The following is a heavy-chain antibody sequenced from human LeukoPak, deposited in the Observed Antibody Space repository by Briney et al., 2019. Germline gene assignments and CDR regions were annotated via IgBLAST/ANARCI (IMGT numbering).Heavy chain of an antibody. Sequence: SETLSLTCTVSGGSISSGDYYWSWIRQPPGKGLEWIGYIYYSGRTYYNPSLKSRVTISVDTSKNQFSLKLSSVTAADTAVYYCARGVGMAQAHFDYWGQGTLVTVSS. V-gene: IGHV4-30-4*01. CDR2: IYYSGRT. CDR3: ARGVGMAQAHFDY. D-gene: IGHD1-26*01. CDR1: GGSISSGDYY. J-gene: IGHJ4*02.